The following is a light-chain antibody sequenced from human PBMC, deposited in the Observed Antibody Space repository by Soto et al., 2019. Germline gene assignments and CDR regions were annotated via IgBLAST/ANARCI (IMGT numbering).Light chain of an antibody. CDR2: AAS. V-gene: IGKV1-39*01. Sequence: DIQMTQSPSSLSASVGDRVTITCRASQSISSYVNWYQQKPGKAPKLLIYAASSLQSGVPSRFSGSGSGTDFTLNISSLQPEDFATYYCQQSYSTPPTFGQGTKVEIK. J-gene: IGKJ1*01. CDR1: QSISSY. CDR3: QQSYSTPPT.